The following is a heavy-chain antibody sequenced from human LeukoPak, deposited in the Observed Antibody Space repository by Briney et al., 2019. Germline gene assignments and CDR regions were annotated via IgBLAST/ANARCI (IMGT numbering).Heavy chain of an antibody. J-gene: IGHJ4*02. CDR1: GFTFSSYS. V-gene: IGHV3-30*04. Sequence: GRSLRLSCAASGFTFSSYSMHWVRQAPGKGLEWVAVISYDGSNRYYADSVKGRFTISRDNSKNTLYLQLNSLRDEDTSVYYCARDEPRAGVLAPIRRSFITLDYWGQGTLVTVSS. CDR3: ARDEPRAGVLAPIRRSFITLDY. CDR2: ISYDGSNR. D-gene: IGHD5-12*01.